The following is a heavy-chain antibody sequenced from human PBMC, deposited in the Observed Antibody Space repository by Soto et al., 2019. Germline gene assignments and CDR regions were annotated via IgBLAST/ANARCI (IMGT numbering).Heavy chain of an antibody. CDR1: GDSVSSNSAA. CDR3: ARELNPRRNSGSVLVGAYYYYGRDV. V-gene: IGHV6-1*01. CDR2: TYYRSKWYN. D-gene: IGHD5-12*01. J-gene: IGHJ6*04. Sequence: SQTLSLTCAISGDSVSSNSAAWNWIRQSPSRGLEWLGRTYYRSKWYNDYAVSVKSRITINPDTSKNQFSLQLNSVTPEDTAVYYCARELNPRRNSGSVLVGAYYYYGRDVGGKGTRVTVSS.